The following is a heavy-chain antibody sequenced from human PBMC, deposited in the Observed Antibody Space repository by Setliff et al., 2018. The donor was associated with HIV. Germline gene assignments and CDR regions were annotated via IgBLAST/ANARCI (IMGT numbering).Heavy chain of an antibody. CDR2: INTETGNP. V-gene: IGHV7-4-1*02. CDR3: ARVGSYWSTFDY. Sequence: ASVKVSCKASGYTLTTYGISWVRQAPGQGPEWMGWINTETGNPMYAQGFRGRLVFSLNTSVNTAYLQINSLKAEDTAMYYCARVGSYWSTFDYWGQGALVTVSS. J-gene: IGHJ4*02. CDR1: GYTLTTYG. D-gene: IGHD2-8*02.